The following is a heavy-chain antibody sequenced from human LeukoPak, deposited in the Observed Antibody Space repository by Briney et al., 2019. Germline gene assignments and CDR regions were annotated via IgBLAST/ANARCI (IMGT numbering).Heavy chain of an antibody. Sequence: GGSLTLSYPASGFSFSNYAMSGVGPAPGRGVEGVHWISVSGGSTYYADSEKGRFTIYRDYSKNTLYLQTHSLRVEDTAVYYCATHVFSELRYFAWSTNEWGQGTLVTVSS. D-gene: IGHD3-9*01. J-gene: IGHJ4*02. V-gene: IGHV3-23*01. CDR3: ATHVFSELRYFAWSTNE. CDR1: GFSFSNYA. CDR2: ISVSGGST.